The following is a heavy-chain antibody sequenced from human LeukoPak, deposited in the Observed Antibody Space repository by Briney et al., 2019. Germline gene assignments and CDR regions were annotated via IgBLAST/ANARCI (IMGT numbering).Heavy chain of an antibody. J-gene: IGHJ4*02. D-gene: IGHD6-13*01. Sequence: ASVKVSCKASGGTFSSYAISWVRQAPGQGLEWMGRIIPILGIANYAQKFQGRVTITADKSTSTAYMELSSLRSEDTAVYYCARQGRGSSAGFDYWGQGTLVTVSS. V-gene: IGHV1-69*04. CDR1: GGTFSSYA. CDR2: IIPILGIA. CDR3: ARQGRGSSAGFDY.